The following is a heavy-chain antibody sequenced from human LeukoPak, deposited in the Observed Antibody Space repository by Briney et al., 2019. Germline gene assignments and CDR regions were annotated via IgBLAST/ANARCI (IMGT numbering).Heavy chain of an antibody. CDR2: IYSGGST. CDR1: GFTVSSNY. Sequence: GGSLRLSCAASGFTVSSNYMSWVRQAPGKGLEWVSVIYSGGSTYYADSVKGRFTISRDNSKNTLYLQMNSLRAEDTAVYYCARTITMVRGVFNAFDIWGQGTMVTVSS. CDR3: ARTITMVRGVFNAFDI. D-gene: IGHD3-10*01. J-gene: IGHJ3*02. V-gene: IGHV3-53*01.